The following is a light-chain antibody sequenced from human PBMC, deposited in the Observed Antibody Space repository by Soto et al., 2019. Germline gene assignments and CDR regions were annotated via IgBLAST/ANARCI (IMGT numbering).Light chain of an antibody. V-gene: IGKV3-20*01. CDR1: QSVSSSY. Sequence: EIVLTQSPGTLSLSQVERATLSCSASQSVSSSYLAWYQQKPGQAPRLLIYGASSRATGIPDRFSGSGSGTDFTLTISRLEPEDFAVYYCQQYGSSPRITFGQGTRLEIK. CDR2: GAS. CDR3: QQYGSSPRIT. J-gene: IGKJ5*01.